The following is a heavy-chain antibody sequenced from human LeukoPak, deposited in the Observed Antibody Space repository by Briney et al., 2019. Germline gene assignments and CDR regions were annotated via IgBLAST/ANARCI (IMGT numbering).Heavy chain of an antibody. CDR1: GFTFSNYE. CDR3: ARVRSGYSHENYFDY. CDR2: ISGSGSTV. J-gene: IGHJ4*02. Sequence: GGSLRLSCAASGFTFSNYEMNWVRQAPGKGLEWVSYISGSGSTVYYADSVKGRFTISRDNAKDSLYLQMNSLRAEDTAVYYCARVRSGYSHENYFDYWGQGTLVTVSS. V-gene: IGHV3-48*03. D-gene: IGHD5-18*01.